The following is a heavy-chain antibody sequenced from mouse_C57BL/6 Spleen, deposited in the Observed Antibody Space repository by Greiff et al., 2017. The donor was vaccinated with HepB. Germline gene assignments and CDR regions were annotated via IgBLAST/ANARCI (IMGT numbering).Heavy chain of an antibody. Sequence: QVQLQQSGPELVKPGASVKISCKASGYAFSSSWMNWVKQRPGKGLEWIGRIYPGDGDTNYNGKFKGKATLTADKSSSTAYMQLSSLTSEDSAVYFWASHYYGSSSSFDYWGQGTTLTVSS. CDR1: GYAFSSSW. CDR2: IYPGDGDT. J-gene: IGHJ2*01. V-gene: IGHV1-82*01. CDR3: ASHYYGSSSSFDY. D-gene: IGHD1-1*01.